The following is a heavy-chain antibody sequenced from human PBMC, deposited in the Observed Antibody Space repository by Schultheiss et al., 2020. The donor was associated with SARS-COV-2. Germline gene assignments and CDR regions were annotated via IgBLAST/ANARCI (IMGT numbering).Heavy chain of an antibody. V-gene: IGHV1-18*01. D-gene: IGHD1-26*01. CDR1: GGSFSAYS. Sequence: ASVKVSCKASGGSFSAYSINWVRQAPGQGLEWMGWISAYNGNTNYAQKLQGRVTMTTDTSTSTAYMELRSLRSDDTAVYYCGAVVGATHFQHWGQGTLVTVSS. CDR2: ISAYNGNT. J-gene: IGHJ1*01. CDR3: GAVVGATHFQH.